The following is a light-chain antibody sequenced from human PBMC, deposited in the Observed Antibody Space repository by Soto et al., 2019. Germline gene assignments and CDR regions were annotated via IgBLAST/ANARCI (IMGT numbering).Light chain of an antibody. CDR2: DAS. V-gene: IGKV3-15*01. CDR3: QEYNYWHPIT. J-gene: IGKJ4*01. Sequence: IQMTQSPGTLSVSPGERATLSCRASQSVSNKLAWYQQKPGQAPRLLIYDASTRATGIPVRFSGSGSGTEFTLTITSLQAEDAAVYDCQEYNYWHPITFGGGTKVDIK. CDR1: QSVSNK.